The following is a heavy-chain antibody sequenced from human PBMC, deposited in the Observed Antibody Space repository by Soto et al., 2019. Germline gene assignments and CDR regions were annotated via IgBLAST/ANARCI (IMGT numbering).Heavy chain of an antibody. CDR1: GGSISSGGYY. J-gene: IGHJ4*02. Sequence: LSLTCTVSGGSISSGGYYLSWIRQHPGKDLEWIGYIYYSGSTYYNPSLKSRVTISVDTSKNQFSLKLSSVTAADTAVYYCARSLYYYDSSGYDYWGQVTLVTVSS. CDR2: IYYSGST. CDR3: ARSLYYYDSSGYDY. V-gene: IGHV4-31*03. D-gene: IGHD3-22*01.